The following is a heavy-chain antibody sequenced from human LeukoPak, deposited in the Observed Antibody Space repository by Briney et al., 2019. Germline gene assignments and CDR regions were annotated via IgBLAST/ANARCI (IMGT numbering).Heavy chain of an antibody. Sequence: SETLSLTCTVSSGSSSDHYWNWIRQPPGKGLEWIGYIYYSGSTTYNPSLKSRVTMSVDTSKNQFSLKLSSVTAADTAVYYCARATRYFDWSALIDYWGQGTLVTVSS. CDR2: IYYSGST. D-gene: IGHD3-9*01. CDR3: ARATRYFDWSALIDY. V-gene: IGHV4-59*11. J-gene: IGHJ4*02. CDR1: SGSSSDHY.